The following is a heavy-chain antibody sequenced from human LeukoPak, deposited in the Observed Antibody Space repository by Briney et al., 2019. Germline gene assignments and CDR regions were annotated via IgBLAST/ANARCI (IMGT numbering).Heavy chain of an antibody. CDR1: GYTFTSYG. D-gene: IGHD3-10*01. J-gene: IGHJ4*02. Sequence: ASVKVSCKASGYTFTSYGISWVRQAPGQRLEWMGWISAYNGNTNYAQKFQGRVTMTEDTSTDTAYMELSSLRSEDTAVYYCATVSKGGLLWFGEFLGYWGQGTLVTVSS. CDR3: ATVSKGGLLWFGEFLGY. V-gene: IGHV1-18*01. CDR2: ISAYNGNT.